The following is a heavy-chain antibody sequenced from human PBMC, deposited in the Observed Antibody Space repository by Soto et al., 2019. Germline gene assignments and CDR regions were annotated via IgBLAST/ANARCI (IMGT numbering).Heavy chain of an antibody. D-gene: IGHD3-10*01. CDR1: GGSISSGDYY. V-gene: IGHV4-30-4*01. J-gene: IGHJ5*02. CDR3: ARLLWFGKSRNWFDP. CDR2: IYYSGST. Sequence: SETLSLTCTVSGGSISSGDYYWSWIRQPPGKGLEWIGYIYYSGSTYYNPSLKSRVTISVDTSKNQFSLKLSSVTAADTAVYYCARLLWFGKSRNWFDPWGQGTLVTVSS.